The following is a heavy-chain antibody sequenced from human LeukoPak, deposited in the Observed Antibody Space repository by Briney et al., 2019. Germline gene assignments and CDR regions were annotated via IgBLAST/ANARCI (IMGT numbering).Heavy chain of an antibody. J-gene: IGHJ4*02. CDR3: ARGGDDSGLYFAY. V-gene: IGHV1-2*02. CDR2: INPQSGAT. D-gene: IGHD3-22*01. CDR1: VYTFTFVY. Sequence: ASVTVSFKSSVYTFTFVYIHWVRQAPGQGLEWMAWINPQSGATNYAQKFQGRVTMTRDRSINTAYMEVTSLRFDDTAVYYYARGGDDSGLYFAYWGQGTLVTVSS.